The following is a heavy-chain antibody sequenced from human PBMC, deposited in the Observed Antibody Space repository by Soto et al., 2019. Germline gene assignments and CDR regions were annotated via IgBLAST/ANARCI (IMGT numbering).Heavy chain of an antibody. V-gene: IGHV1-2*04. Sequence: QVQLVQSGAEVKKPGASVKVSCKASGYTFTGYYMHLVRQAPGQGLEWMGWMNPNSGGTNYAQKFEGWGSMTGDPSISTAYRALCRLRADDMAVYYCARVGSTIFAFDYLGQGPLVTVSS. D-gene: IGHD3-3*01. CDR3: ARVGSTIFAFDY. CDR1: GYTFTGYY. J-gene: IGHJ4*02. CDR2: MNPNSGGT.